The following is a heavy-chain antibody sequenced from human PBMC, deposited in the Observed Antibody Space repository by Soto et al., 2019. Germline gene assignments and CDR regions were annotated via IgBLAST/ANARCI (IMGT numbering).Heavy chain of an antibody. J-gene: IGHJ5*02. CDR3: ASVVGLYNWFDP. D-gene: IGHD2-15*01. CDR1: GYTFTSYA. CDR2: INAGNGNT. V-gene: IGHV1-3*01. Sequence: QVQLVQSGAEVKKPGASVKVSCKASGYTFTSYAMHWVRQAPGQRLEWMGWINAGNGNTKYSQKFQGRVTITRDTSASTAYMELTSLRSEDTAVYYCASVVGLYNWFDPWGQGTLVTVSS.